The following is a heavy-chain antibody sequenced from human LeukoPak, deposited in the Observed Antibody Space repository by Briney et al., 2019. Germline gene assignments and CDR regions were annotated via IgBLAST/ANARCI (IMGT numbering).Heavy chain of an antibody. J-gene: IGHJ3*02. D-gene: IGHD4-23*01. Sequence: ASVKVSCKVSGYTLTELSMHWVRQAPGKGLEWMGGFDPEDGETIYAQKFQGRVTMTEDTSTDTAYMELSSLRSEDTAVYYCATVGGGNSPSPPRGAFDIWGQGTMVTVSS. CDR3: ATVGGGNSPSPPRGAFDI. CDR2: FDPEDGET. CDR1: GYTLTELS. V-gene: IGHV1-24*01.